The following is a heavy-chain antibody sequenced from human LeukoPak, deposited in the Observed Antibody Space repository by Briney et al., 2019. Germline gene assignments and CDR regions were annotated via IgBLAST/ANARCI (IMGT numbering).Heavy chain of an antibody. V-gene: IGHV3-7*04. CDR3: ARGYYSINWFDP. D-gene: IGHD3-10*01. CDR1: GFTFGKYW. J-gene: IGHJ5*02. CDR2: IKEDGSEK. Sequence: PGGSLRLSCAASGFTFGKYWMSWVRQAPGKGLEWLANIKEDGSEKYYVDSVKGRFTISRDNVKNSLFLQINSLRADDTAVYFCARGYYSINWFDPWGQGTLVTVSS.